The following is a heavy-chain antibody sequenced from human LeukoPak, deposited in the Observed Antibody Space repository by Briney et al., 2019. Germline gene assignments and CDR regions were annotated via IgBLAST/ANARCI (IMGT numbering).Heavy chain of an antibody. CDR2: IYPGDSDT. D-gene: IGHD6-13*01. CDR3: ARGQTSWYELDY. Sequence: KSGESLKISCEGSGYSFTSYWIGWGRQLPGKGLEWMGIIYPGDSDTRYSPSFQGQVTISADKSISTAYLQWSSLKASDTAMYYCARGQTSWYELDYWGQGTLVTVSS. V-gene: IGHV5-51*01. CDR1: GYSFTSYW. J-gene: IGHJ4*02.